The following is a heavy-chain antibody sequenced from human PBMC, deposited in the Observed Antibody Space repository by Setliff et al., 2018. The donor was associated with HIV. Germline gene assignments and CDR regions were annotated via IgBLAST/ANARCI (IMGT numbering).Heavy chain of an antibody. CDR2: IYYSGST. CDR1: GGSFSGYY. V-gene: IGHV4-59*01. D-gene: IGHD5-12*01. CDR3: ARVGEGYSGDMDV. Sequence: SETLSLTCAVYGGSFSGYYWSWIRQPPGKGLEWIGYIYYSGSTNYNPSLKSRVTISVATSKNQFSLKLNSVTTADTAVYYCARVGEGYSGDMDVWGKGTTVTVSS. J-gene: IGHJ6*03.